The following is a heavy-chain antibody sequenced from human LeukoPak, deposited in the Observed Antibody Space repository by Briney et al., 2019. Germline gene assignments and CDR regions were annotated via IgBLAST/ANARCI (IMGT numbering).Heavy chain of an antibody. CDR3: ARVFPGAVAGTDY. J-gene: IGHJ4*02. Sequence: PGGSLRLSCAASGFTFSTYSMNWVRQAPGKGLEWVSSINSDSRYIYYADSVKGRFSISRDNAKNSLYLQMNSLRAEDTAVYYCARVFPGAVAGTDYWGQGTLVTVSS. D-gene: IGHD6-19*01. V-gene: IGHV3-21*01. CDR2: INSDSRYI. CDR1: GFTFSTYS.